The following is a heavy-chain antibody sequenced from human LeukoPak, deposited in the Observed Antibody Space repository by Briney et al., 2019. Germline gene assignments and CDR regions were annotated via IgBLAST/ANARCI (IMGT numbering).Heavy chain of an antibody. Sequence: PGGSLRLSCAASGFTFSDYYMSWIRQAPGKGLEWVSYISSSSSYTNYADSVKGLFTISRDNAKNSLYLQMNSLRAEDTAVYYCARALVVVPAAIHYYYGMDVWGQGTTVTVSS. V-gene: IGHV3-11*05. CDR3: ARALVVVPAAIHYYYGMDV. CDR1: GFTFSDYY. J-gene: IGHJ6*02. D-gene: IGHD2-2*01. CDR2: ISSSSSYT.